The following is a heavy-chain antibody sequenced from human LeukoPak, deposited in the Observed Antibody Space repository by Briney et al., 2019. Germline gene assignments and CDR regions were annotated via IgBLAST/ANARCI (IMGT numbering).Heavy chain of an antibody. V-gene: IGHV3-11*05. J-gene: IGHJ4*02. Sequence: PGGSLRLSCAASGFTFSDYSMSWIRQAPGKGLEWVSYISSSGSYTNYADSVKGRFTISRDNAKNSLYLQMNSLRAEDTAVYYCARGGGMATNEYWGQGTLVTVPS. CDR3: ARGGGMATNEY. CDR2: ISSSGSYT. CDR1: GFTFSDYS. D-gene: IGHD5-24*01.